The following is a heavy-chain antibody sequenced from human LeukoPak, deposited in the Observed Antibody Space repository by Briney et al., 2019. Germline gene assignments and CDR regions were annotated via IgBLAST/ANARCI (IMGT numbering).Heavy chain of an antibody. CDR2: IYYSGST. CDR3: ARLVPAASWAFDF. J-gene: IGHJ3*01. V-gene: IGHV4-59*01. D-gene: IGHD2-2*01. CDR1: GGSINGYY. Sequence: SETQSLTCAFSGGSINGYYWSWIRQPPGKGLEWIGYIYYSGSTIYNPSLKSRLTISLDTSKNQFSLNLNSVTAADTAVYYCARLVPAASWAFDFWGQGTMVTVSS.